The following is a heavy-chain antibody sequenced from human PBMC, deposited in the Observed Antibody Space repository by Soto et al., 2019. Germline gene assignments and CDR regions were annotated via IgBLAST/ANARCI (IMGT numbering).Heavy chain of an antibody. J-gene: IGHJ5*01. V-gene: IGHV4-30-4*01. D-gene: IGHD2-15*01. Sequence: PSETLSLTCSVSFDSISTVDYFWSWIRQPPGQALEYIGYIYKSATTYYNPSFESRVAISLDTSKSQFSLNVTSVTAADTAVYFCARGRYCLTGRCFPNWFDSWGQGTLVTVS. CDR3: ARGRYCLTGRCFPNWFDS. CDR1: FDSISTVDYF. CDR2: IYKSATT.